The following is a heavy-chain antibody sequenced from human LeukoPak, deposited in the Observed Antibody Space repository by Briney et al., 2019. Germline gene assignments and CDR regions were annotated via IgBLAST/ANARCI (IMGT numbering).Heavy chain of an antibody. D-gene: IGHD5-18*01. V-gene: IGHV3-21*01. CDR2: ISSSSSYI. CDR3: ARSLLDTAMDH. CDR1: GFTFSGYS. J-gene: IGHJ4*02. Sequence: PGGSLRLSCAASGFTFSGYSMNWVRQAPGKGLEWVSSISSSSSYIYYADSVKGRFTISRDNAKNSLYLQMNSLRAEDTAVYYCARSLLDTAMDHWGQGTLVTVSS.